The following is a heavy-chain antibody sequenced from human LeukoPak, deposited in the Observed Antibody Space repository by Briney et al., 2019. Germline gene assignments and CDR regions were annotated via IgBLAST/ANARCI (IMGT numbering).Heavy chain of an antibody. V-gene: IGHV1-8*03. J-gene: IGHJ4*02. CDR3: ARFGNYCSGGSCALLGLDY. CDR1: GYTFTSYD. CDR2: MNPNSGNT. Sequence: GASVKVSCKASGYTFTSYDINWVRQATGQGLEWMGWMNPNSGNTGYSQKFQGRVTITRDTSASTAYMELSSLRSEDTAVYYCARFGNYCSGGSCALLGLDYWGQGTLVTVSS. D-gene: IGHD2-15*01.